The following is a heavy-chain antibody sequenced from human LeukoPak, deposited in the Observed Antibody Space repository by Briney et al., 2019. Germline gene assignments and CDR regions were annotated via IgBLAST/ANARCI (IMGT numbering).Heavy chain of an antibody. J-gene: IGHJ3*02. CDR2: IIPIFGTA. D-gene: IGHD1-26*01. CDR1: EGTFSSYA. CDR3: ARDPSGGQELLDAFDI. Sequence: SVKVSCKASEGTFSSYAISWVRQAPGQGLEWMGGIIPIFGTANYAQRFQGRVTITADESTSTAYMELSSLRSEDTAVYYCARDPSGGQELLDAFDIWGQGTMVTVSS. V-gene: IGHV1-69*13.